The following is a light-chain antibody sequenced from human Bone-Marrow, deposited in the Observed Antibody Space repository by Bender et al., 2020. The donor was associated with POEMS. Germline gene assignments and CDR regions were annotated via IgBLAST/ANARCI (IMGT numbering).Light chain of an antibody. Sequence: QSALTQPASVSGSPGQSITISCTGSSDDVGKYKFVSWYQQPPGKAPKLIIYEGTKRPSGVSDRFSGSKSGNTASLTVSGLQAEDEAVYFCCSVATSGAYVFGTGTKVTV. V-gene: IGLV2-23*01. CDR1: SDDVGKYKF. CDR2: EGT. CDR3: CSVATSGAYV. J-gene: IGLJ1*01.